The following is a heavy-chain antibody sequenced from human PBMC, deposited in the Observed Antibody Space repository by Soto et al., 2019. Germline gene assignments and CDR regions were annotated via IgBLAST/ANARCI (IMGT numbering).Heavy chain of an antibody. CDR1: GGSISSYY. V-gene: IGHV4-59*01. J-gene: IGHJ4*02. Sequence: SETLSLTCTVSGGSISSYYLSWIRQPPGKGLEWIGYIYYSGSTNYNPSLKSRVTISVDTSKNQFSLKLSSVTAADTAVYYCARDVPGYSGYDREGYFDYWGQGTLVTVSS. D-gene: IGHD5-12*01. CDR3: ARDVPGYSGYDREGYFDY. CDR2: IYYSGST.